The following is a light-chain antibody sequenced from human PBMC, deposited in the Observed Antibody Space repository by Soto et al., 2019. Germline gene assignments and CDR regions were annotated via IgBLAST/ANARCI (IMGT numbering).Light chain of an antibody. V-gene: IGLV2-8*01. CDR3: SSYAGSNNLGV. CDR2: EVS. J-gene: IGLJ1*01. CDR1: SSDVGGYNY. Sequence: QSALTQPPSASGSPGQSVTISCTGTSSDVGGYNYVSWYQQHPGKAPKLMIYEVSKRPSGVPDRFSGSKSGNTASLTVSGLRAEDEADYYCSSYAGSNNLGVCGTGTKVTVL.